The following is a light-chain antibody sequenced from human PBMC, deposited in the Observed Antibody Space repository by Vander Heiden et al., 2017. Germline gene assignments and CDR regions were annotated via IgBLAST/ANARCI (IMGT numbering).Light chain of an antibody. CDR1: QSVSSY. V-gene: IGKV3-11*01. CDR2: DAS. J-gene: IGKJ4*01. Sequence: EIVLTQSPATLSLSPGERATLSCRASQSVSSYLAWYQQKPGQAPRLLIYDASNRATGIPARFSGSGYGTDFTLTISSLEPEDFAVYYCQQRSNGPLSLTFGGGTKVEI. CDR3: QQRSNGPLSLT.